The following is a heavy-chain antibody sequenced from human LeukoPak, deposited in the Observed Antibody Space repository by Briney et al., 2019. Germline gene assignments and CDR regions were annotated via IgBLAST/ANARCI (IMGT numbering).Heavy chain of an antibody. CDR3: ARSGMGDILTGPNPSFDY. CDR2: IYYSGST. CDR1: GGSISSGDYY. Sequence: SETLSLTCTVSGGSISSGDYYWSWIRQPPGKGLEWIGYIYYSGSTYYNPSLKSRVTISVDTSKNQFSLKLSSVTAADTAVYYCARSGMGDILTGPNPSFDYWSQGTLVTVSS. J-gene: IGHJ4*02. D-gene: IGHD3-9*01. V-gene: IGHV4-30-4*01.